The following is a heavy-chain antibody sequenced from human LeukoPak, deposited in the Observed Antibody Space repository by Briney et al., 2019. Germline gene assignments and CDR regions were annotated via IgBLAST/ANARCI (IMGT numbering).Heavy chain of an antibody. D-gene: IGHD3-3*01. CDR2: IYYSGST. CDR1: GGSISSGSYY. J-gene: IGHJ5*02. CDR3: ARHFTIFGVVTINWFDP. V-gene: IGHV4-39*01. Sequence: SETLSLTCTVSGGSISSGSYYWGWIRQPPGKGLEWIGSIYYSGSTYYNPSLKSRVTISVDTSKNQFSLKLSSVTAADTAVYYCARHFTIFGVVTINWFDPWGQGTLVTVSS.